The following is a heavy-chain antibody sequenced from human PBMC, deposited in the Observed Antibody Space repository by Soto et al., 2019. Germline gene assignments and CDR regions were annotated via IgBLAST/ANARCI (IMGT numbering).Heavy chain of an antibody. D-gene: IGHD3-3*01. CDR1: GFTFSSYA. CDR2: ISGSGGST. Sequence: GGSLRLSCAASGFTFSSYAMSWVRQAPGKGLEWVSAISGSGGSTYYADSVKGRFTISRDNSKNTLYLQRNSLRAEDTAVYYCARAISYYDVWSGYYKGVYYYYMDVWGKGTTVTVSS. V-gene: IGHV3-23*01. J-gene: IGHJ6*03. CDR3: ARAISYYDVWSGYYKGVYYYYMDV.